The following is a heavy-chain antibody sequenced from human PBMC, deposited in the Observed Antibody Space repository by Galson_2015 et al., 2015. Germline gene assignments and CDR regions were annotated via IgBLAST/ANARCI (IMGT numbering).Heavy chain of an antibody. V-gene: IGHV3-23*01. CDR3: AKGPDDVDYSNYLHKAYY. D-gene: IGHD4-11*01. J-gene: IGHJ6*01. CDR1: GFTFNNYA. Sequence: SLRLSCAASGFTFNNYAMSWIRQAPGKGLEWVSTISGSGSGTYYADSVKGRFTISRDNSKNTLYLQMNSLRAEDTAVYYCAKGPDDVDYSNYLHKAYY. CDR2: ISGSGSGT.